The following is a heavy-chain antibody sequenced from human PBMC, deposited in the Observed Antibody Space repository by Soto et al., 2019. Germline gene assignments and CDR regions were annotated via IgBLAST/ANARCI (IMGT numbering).Heavy chain of an antibody. CDR2: LYSGGTT. CDR1: GFTVGGNY. V-gene: IGHV3-53*04. D-gene: IGHD3-10*01. Sequence: GGSLRLSCAASGFTVGGNYMSWVRQAPGKGLEWVSVLYSGGTTYYADSVRGRFTISRHGSNNTLFLQMNALRAEDTAVYYCARAAWGLWFGYMDVWGKGTTITSP. J-gene: IGHJ6*03. CDR3: ARAAWGLWFGYMDV.